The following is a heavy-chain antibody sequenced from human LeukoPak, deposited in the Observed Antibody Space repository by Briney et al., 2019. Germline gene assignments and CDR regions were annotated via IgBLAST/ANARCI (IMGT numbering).Heavy chain of an antibody. J-gene: IGHJ4*02. CDR3: ARETYYYDSSGYLTD. Sequence: ASVPVSFKSSVRTFINYAISGVRQAPGQGLEWMGGIIPIFGTANYAQKFQGRVTITADESTSTAYMELSSLRSEDTAVYYCARETYYYDSSGYLTDWGQGTLVTVSS. V-gene: IGHV1-69*01. D-gene: IGHD3-22*01. CDR2: IIPIFGTA. CDR1: VRTFINYA.